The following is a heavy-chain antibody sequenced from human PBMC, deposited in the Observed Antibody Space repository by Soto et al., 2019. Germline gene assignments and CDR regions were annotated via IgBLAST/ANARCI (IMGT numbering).Heavy chain of an antibody. CDR2: INHSGST. CDR1: GGSFSGYY. CDR3: AREIYDSSGYYAPFDY. D-gene: IGHD3-22*01. V-gene: IGHV4-34*01. J-gene: IGHJ4*02. Sequence: PSETLSLTYAVYGGSFSGYYWTWIRQPPGTGLEWIGEINHSGSTNYNPSLKSRVTISVDTSKNQFSLKLTSVTAEDTAVYYCAREIYDSSGYYAPFDYWGLGTLVTVSS.